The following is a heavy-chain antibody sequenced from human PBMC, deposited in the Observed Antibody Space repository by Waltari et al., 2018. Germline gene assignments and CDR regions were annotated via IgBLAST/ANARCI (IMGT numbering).Heavy chain of an antibody. D-gene: IGHD3-22*01. V-gene: IGHV3-7*01. CDR3: ARDQWFGFDI. CDR2: IKKDGGEE. CDR1: GFTLSDYW. J-gene: IGHJ3*02. Sequence: EVQLVESGGGLVKPGGSLRLPCAATGFTLSDYWMSWVRQAPGKGPGWLANIKKDGGEEDYVDSVRGRFTISRDNAKNSLYLQMDSLRPEDTAVYYCARDQWFGFDIWGQGTMVTVSS.